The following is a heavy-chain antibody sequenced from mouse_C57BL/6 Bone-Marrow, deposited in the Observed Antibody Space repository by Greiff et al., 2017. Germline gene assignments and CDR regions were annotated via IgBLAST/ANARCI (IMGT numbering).Heavy chain of an antibody. Sequence: EVKLLESGGGLVQPGGSLKLSCAASGFTFSDYYMYWVRQTPEKRLEWVAYISNGGGSTYYPDTVQGRFTISRDNAKNTLYLQMSRLKSEDTAMYYCARHRAMDYWGQGTSVTVSS. CDR1: GFTFSDYY. CDR3: ARHRAMDY. J-gene: IGHJ4*01. V-gene: IGHV5-12*01. CDR2: ISNGGGST.